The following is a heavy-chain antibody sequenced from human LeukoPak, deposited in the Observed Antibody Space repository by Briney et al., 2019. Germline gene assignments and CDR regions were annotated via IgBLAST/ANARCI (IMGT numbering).Heavy chain of an antibody. Sequence: PSETLSLTCAVSGGSISSGGYSWSWIRQPPGKGLEWIGYIYHSGSTYYNPSLKSRVTISVDTSKNQFSLKLSSVTAADTAVYYCAREVTASSFDILGQGTMVTVSS. V-gene: IGHV4-30-2*05. CDR3: AREVTASSFDI. J-gene: IGHJ3*02. CDR1: GGSISSGGYS. CDR2: IYHSGST. D-gene: IGHD2-21*02.